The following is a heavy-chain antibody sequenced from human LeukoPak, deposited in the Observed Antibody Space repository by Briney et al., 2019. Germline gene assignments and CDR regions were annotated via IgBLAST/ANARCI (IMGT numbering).Heavy chain of an antibody. Sequence: GESLKISCKGSGYRFTSHWIAWVRQMPGKGLEWMGIIYPDDSDTRYSPSFQGQVTISADKSISTAYLQWSSLKASDTAMYYCARGGLWYYDILTGYSPPYDAFDIWGQGTMVTVSS. D-gene: IGHD3-9*01. V-gene: IGHV5-51*01. CDR3: ARGGLWYYDILTGYSPPYDAFDI. CDR2: IYPDDSDT. CDR1: GYRFTSHW. J-gene: IGHJ3*02.